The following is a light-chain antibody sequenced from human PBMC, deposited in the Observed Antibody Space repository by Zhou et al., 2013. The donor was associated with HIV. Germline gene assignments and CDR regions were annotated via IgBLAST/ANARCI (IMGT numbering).Light chain of an antibody. V-gene: IGKV1-39*01. Sequence: DIQMTQSPTSLSASIGDRVTITCRPSQTIDNYLNWYQRKPGKAPKLLIYSAINLHGGVPSRFWGSGSGTEFTLTILNLQLEDFATYYCQQSSSFPFTFGPGTKVDV. CDR1: QTIDNY. CDR3: QQSSSFPFT. CDR2: SAI. J-gene: IGKJ3*01.